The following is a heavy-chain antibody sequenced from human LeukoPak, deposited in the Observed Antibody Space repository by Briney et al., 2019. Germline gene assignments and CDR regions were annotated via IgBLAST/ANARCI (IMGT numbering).Heavy chain of an antibody. CDR1: GGSISSRSYY. J-gene: IGHJ3*02. Sequence: PSETLSLTCTVSGGSISSRSYYWGWIRQPPGKGLEWIGSIYYSGSTYYNPSLKSRVSISVDTSKNQFSLKLSSVTAADTAVYYCANTMVRGVIIMEDTFDIWGQGTMVTVSS. CDR2: IYYSGST. D-gene: IGHD3-10*01. V-gene: IGHV4-39*01. CDR3: ANTMVRGVIIMEDTFDI.